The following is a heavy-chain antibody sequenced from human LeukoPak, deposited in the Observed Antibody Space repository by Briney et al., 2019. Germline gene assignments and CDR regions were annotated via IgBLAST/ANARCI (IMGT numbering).Heavy chain of an antibody. CDR3: AREGPRGNSQFDY. Sequence: GRSLRLSCAASGFTFSSYGMHWVRQVPGKGLEWVALIWYDGSNKYYADSVKGRFTISRDNSKNTLYLQMNSLRAEDTAIYYCAREGPRGNSQFDYWGQGTLVTVSS. CDR2: IWYDGSNK. CDR1: GFTFSSYG. J-gene: IGHJ4*02. V-gene: IGHV3-33*01. D-gene: IGHD4-23*01.